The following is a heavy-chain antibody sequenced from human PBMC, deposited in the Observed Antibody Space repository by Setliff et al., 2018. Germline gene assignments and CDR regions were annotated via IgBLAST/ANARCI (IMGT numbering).Heavy chain of an antibody. J-gene: IGHJ6*03. CDR1: GDSLSSGPYY. D-gene: IGHD3-3*01. CDR3: ARMSGFLYMDV. Sequence: PSETLSLTCTVSGDSLSSGPYYWTWVRQPAGKGLEWIGHIYIYSSGTTIYNPSLKSRLTISLDTSKNQFSLNLSSVTAADTAVYYCARMSGFLYMDVWGKGTTVTVSS. V-gene: IGHV4-61*09. CDR2: IYIYSSGTT.